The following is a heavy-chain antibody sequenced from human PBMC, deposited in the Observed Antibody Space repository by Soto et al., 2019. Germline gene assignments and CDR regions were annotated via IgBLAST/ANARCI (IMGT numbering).Heavy chain of an antibody. CDR2: INQNGRSI. V-gene: IGHV3-74*01. CDR1: RFTFSSYS. D-gene: IGHD2-15*01. CDR3: ARDGPEDWFDASGFDF. J-gene: IGHJ5*01. Sequence: GGSLSLSCAASRFTFSSYSMSWVRHVPGKGLEWVSRINQNGRSISYADSVKGRFTISRDNAMNALYLQMNSLRVEDTGFYYCARDGPEDWFDASGFDFWGQGTPVTVSS.